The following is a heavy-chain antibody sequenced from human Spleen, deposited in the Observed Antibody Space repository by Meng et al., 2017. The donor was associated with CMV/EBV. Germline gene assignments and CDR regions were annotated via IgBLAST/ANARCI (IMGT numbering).Heavy chain of an antibody. CDR3: AKDGGYYDSSV. D-gene: IGHD3-22*01. CDR1: GFTFSNYG. CDR2: IHYDGTTK. Sequence: QVQLVEAGGGVVQPGGSLRLSCAASGFTFSNYGMHWVRQAPGKGLEWVAFIHYDGTTKYYADSVKGRFTISRDNSKNTLYLQMNSLRAEDTAVYYCAKDGGYYDSSVWGQGTLVTASS. V-gene: IGHV3-30*02. J-gene: IGHJ4*02.